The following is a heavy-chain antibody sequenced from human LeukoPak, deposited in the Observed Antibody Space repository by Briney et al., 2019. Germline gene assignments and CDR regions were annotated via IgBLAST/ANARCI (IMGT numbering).Heavy chain of an antibody. CDR3: ARGRNFWSGYPSNYFDY. Sequence: SETLSLTCAVYGGSFSGYYWSWIRQPPGKGLEWIGEINHSGSTNYNPSLKSRVTISVDTSKNQFSLKLSSVTAADTAVYYCARGRNFWSGYPSNYFDYWGQGTLVTVSS. D-gene: IGHD3-3*01. CDR1: GGSFSGYY. V-gene: IGHV4-34*01. CDR2: INHSGST. J-gene: IGHJ4*02.